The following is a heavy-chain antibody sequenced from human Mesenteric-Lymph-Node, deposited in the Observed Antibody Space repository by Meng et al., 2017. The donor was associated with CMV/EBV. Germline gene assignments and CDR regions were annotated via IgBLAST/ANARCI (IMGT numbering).Heavy chain of an antibody. CDR2: IKQDGSEI. CDR3: ARAREYYYDNSGSRLDY. CDR1: GFTFSNYW. D-gene: IGHD3-22*01. Sequence: GGSLRLSCAASGFTFSNYWMSWVRQAPGKGLEWVANIKQDGSEIYYVDSVKGRFTISRDNAKNSLYLQMNSLRAEDTAVYYCARAREYYYDNSGSRLDYWGQGTLVTVSS. J-gene: IGHJ4*02. V-gene: IGHV3-7*01.